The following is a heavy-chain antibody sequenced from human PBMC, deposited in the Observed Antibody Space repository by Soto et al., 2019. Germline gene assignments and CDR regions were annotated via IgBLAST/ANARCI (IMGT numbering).Heavy chain of an antibody. CDR3: ARVCGYSGYVLYYYYGMDV. CDR1: GFTFSSYS. CDR2: ISSSSSYI. J-gene: IGHJ6*02. D-gene: IGHD5-12*01. Sequence: PVGSLRLSCAASGFTFSSYSMNWVRQAPGKGLEWVSSISSSSSYIYYADSVKGRFTISRDNAKNSLYLQMNSLRAEDTAVYYCARVCGYSGYVLYYYYGMDVWGQGTTVTVSS. V-gene: IGHV3-21*01.